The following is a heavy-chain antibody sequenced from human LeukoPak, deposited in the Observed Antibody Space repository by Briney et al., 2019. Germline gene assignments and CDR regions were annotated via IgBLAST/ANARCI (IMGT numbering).Heavy chain of an antibody. V-gene: IGHV3-43*02. J-gene: IGHJ4*02. Sequence: GGSLRLSCAASGFTFDDYAMHWVRQAPGKGLEWVSLISGDGGSTYYVDSVKGRFTLSRDNSKNSLYLQMNSLRTEDTALYYCAKDGYYDFWSGYSEADYWGQGTLVTVSS. CDR1: GFTFDDYA. CDR2: ISGDGGST. CDR3: AKDGYYDFWSGYSEADY. D-gene: IGHD3-3*01.